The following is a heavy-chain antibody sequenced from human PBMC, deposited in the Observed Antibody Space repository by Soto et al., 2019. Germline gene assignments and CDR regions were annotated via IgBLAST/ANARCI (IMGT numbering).Heavy chain of an antibody. V-gene: IGHV1-24*01. Sequence: AAVKVSCKVSGYTLTELSMHWVRQAPGKGLEWMGGFDPEDGETIYAQKFQGRVTMTEDTSTDTAYMELSSLRSEDTAVYYCATCGYXYDSSGYSPTRLDAFDIWGQGTMVTVSS. CDR1: GYTLTELS. D-gene: IGHD3-22*01. CDR2: FDPEDGET. J-gene: IGHJ3*02. CDR3: ATCGYXYDSSGYSPTRLDAFDI.